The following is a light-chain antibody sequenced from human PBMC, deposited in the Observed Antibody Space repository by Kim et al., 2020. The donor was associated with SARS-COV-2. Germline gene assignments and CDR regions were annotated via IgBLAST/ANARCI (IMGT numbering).Light chain of an antibody. CDR2: DVS. Sequence: SLTTSCPGTNSDVGGYNYVSWYQQHPGKAPKLIIYDVSKRPSGVSNRFSGSKSGNTASLTISGLQAEDEADYYCSSYAGSITWVFGGGTQLTVL. V-gene: IGLV2-14*03. J-gene: IGLJ3*02. CDR3: SSYAGSITWV. CDR1: NSDVGGYNY.